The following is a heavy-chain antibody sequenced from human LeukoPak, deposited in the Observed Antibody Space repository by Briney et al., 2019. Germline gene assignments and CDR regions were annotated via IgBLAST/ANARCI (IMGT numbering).Heavy chain of an antibody. D-gene: IGHD3-10*01. V-gene: IGHV4-34*01. CDR1: GGSFSGYY. Sequence: SETLPLTCAVYGGSFSGYYWSWIRQPPGKGLEWIGSIYYSGSTYYNPSLKSRVTISVDTSKNQFSLKLSSVTAADTAVYYCARLPITMVRPFDYWGQGTLVTVSS. J-gene: IGHJ4*02. CDR3: ARLPITMVRPFDY. CDR2: IYYSGST.